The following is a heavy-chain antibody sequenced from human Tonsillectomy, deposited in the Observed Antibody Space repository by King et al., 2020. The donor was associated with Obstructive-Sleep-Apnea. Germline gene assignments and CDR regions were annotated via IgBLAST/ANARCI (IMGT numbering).Heavy chain of an antibody. CDR2: INHSGST. V-gene: IGHV4-34*01. D-gene: IGHD3-3*01. Sequence: VQLQQWGAGLLKPSETLSLTCAVYGGSFSGYYWSWIRQPPGKGLEWIGEINHSGSTNYNPSLKSRVTISVDTSKNQFSLKLSSVTAADTAVYYCARPSGRFLELLDYYYYHGMDVWGQGTTVTVSS. J-gene: IGHJ6*02. CDR1: GGSFSGYY. CDR3: ARPSGRFLELLDYYYYHGMDV.